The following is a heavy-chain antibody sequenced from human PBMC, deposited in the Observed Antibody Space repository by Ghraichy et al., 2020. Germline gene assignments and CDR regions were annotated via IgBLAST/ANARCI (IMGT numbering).Heavy chain of an antibody. CDR3: ASLLPPKGAMVN. Sequence: GESLNISCAASGFTFSSYWMSWVRQAPGKGLEWVANIKQDGSEKYYVDSVKGRFTISRDNAKNSLYLQMNSLRAEDTAVYYCASLLPPKGAMVNWGQGTLVTVSS. V-gene: IGHV3-7*01. CDR2: IKQDGSEK. D-gene: IGHD5-18*01. CDR1: GFTFSSYW. J-gene: IGHJ4*02.